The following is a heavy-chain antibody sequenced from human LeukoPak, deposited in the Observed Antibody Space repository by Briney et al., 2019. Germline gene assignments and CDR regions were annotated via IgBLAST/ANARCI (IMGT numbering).Heavy chain of an antibody. CDR3: ARVGRSGARGLRRSYGGDYFYYYYMDV. V-gene: IGHV4-4*07. Sequence: KPSETLSLSCTVSGYSISSYYWTWIPQPAGKGLQWIGRMSASGSANYSPSLRSRVTISLDTSHNLFSLKLSSVTAADTAVYYCARVGRSGARGLRRSYGGDYFYYYYMDVWGKGITVTISS. J-gene: IGHJ6*03. D-gene: IGHD3-16*01. CDR1: GYSISSYY. CDR2: MSASGSA.